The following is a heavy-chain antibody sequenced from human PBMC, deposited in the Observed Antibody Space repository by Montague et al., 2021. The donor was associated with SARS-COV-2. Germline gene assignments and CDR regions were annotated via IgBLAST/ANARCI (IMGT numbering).Heavy chain of an antibody. CDR2: INHSGST. CDR3: ARGSGVYYYYYYGMDV. CDR1: GGSFSGYY. J-gene: IGHJ6*02. Sequence: SETLSLTCAVYGGSFSGYYWSWIRQPPGKGLEWIGEINHSGSTNYNPSLKSRVTISVDTSKNQFSLKLSSVTAADTAVYYCARGSGVYYYYYYGMDVRGQGTTVTVSS. V-gene: IGHV4-34*01. D-gene: IGHD3-10*01.